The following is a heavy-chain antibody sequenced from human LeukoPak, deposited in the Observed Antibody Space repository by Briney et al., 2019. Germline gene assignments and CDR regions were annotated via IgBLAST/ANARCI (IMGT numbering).Heavy chain of an antibody. D-gene: IGHD3-22*01. CDR3: AGSSGYYSSLFYMHV. V-gene: IGHV1-46*01. Sequence: ASVKVSCKASGYTFTSYYMHWVRQAPGQGLEWMGIINPSGDPTTYAQKFQGRVTMTSDMSTSTVYMELSSLRPEDTAVYYCAGSSGYYSSLFYMHVWGKGTTVTVSS. J-gene: IGHJ6*03. CDR1: GYTFTSYY. CDR2: INPSGDPT.